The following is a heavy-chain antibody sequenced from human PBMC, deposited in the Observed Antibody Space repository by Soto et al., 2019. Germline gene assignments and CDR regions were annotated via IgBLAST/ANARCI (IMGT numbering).Heavy chain of an antibody. V-gene: IGHV1-69*12. D-gene: IGHD1-7*01. CDR2: IIPIFGTA. Sequence: QVQLVQSGAEVKKPGSSVKVSCKASGGTFSSYAISWVRQAPGQGLEWMGGIIPIFGTANYAQKFQGRVTITADESTSXXYMELSSLRSEDTAVYYCAGPPELTRIYYYSGMDVWGQGTTVTVSS. J-gene: IGHJ6*02. CDR1: GGTFSSYA. CDR3: AGPPELTRIYYYSGMDV.